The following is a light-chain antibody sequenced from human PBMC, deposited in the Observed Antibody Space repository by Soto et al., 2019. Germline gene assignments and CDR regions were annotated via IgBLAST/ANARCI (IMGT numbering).Light chain of an antibody. CDR3: QQRNNWPPVT. V-gene: IGKV1-39*01. J-gene: IGKJ4*01. CDR1: QSIASY. Sequence: DIQMTQSPSSLSASVGDRVTITCRASQSIASYLNWYQHKPGKAPNLLIYATSILQSGVPSRFSGSGSGTDFTLTISGLQPEDFATYYCQQRNNWPPVTFGGGTKVEIK. CDR2: ATS.